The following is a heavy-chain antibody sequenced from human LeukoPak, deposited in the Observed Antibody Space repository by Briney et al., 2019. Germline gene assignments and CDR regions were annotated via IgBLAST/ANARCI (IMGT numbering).Heavy chain of an antibody. Sequence: GGSLRLSCAASGFTFSSYAMSWVRQAPGKGLEWVSAIRGSGGDTYYADSVKGRFTISRGNSNYALHLQMNSLRAEDTAVYYCAKVINSGYYYYFDYWGQGTLVTVSS. CDR2: IRGSGGDT. D-gene: IGHD1-26*01. CDR3: AKVINSGYYYYFDY. V-gene: IGHV3-23*01. CDR1: GFTFSSYA. J-gene: IGHJ4*02.